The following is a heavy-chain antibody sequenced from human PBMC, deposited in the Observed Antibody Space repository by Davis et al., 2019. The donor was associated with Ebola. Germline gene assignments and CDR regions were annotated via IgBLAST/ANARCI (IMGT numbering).Heavy chain of an antibody. V-gene: IGHV4-30-2*01. CDR1: GGSISSGDYS. CDR3: ARADLPGPFDY. CDR2: IFQSGNP. D-gene: IGHD3/OR15-3a*01. J-gene: IGHJ4*01. Sequence: SETLSLTCVVSGGSISSGDYSWSWIRQPPGKGLEWIGYIFQSGNPYYNPSLRSRVTISVDKSKNQFSLELTFVTAADTAVYYCARADLPGPFDYWGHGTLVTVSS.